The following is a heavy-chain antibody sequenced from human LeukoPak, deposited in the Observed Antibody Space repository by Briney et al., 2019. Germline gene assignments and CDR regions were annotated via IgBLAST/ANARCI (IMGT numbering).Heavy chain of an antibody. CDR2: LYPGVTT. Sequence: SETLSLTCTVSGASISESYWSWIRQPAGKGLEWIGHLYPGVTTSYNASLRSRVAMSVDTSRNEISLTLTSVTGADTAVYYCARSDCYCGNCYTFRFDRWGQGTEVVVSS. J-gene: IGHJ5*02. CDR3: ARSDCYCGNCYTFRFDR. CDR1: GASISESY. V-gene: IGHV4-4*07. D-gene: IGHD2-2*02.